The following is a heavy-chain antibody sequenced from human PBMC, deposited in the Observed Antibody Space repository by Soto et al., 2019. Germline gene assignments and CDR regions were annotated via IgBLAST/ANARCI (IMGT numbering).Heavy chain of an antibody. J-gene: IGHJ4*02. CDR3: ARASRAGDAVDY. Sequence: SETLSLTCTVSGGSISSGDYYWSWIRQPPGKGLEWIGYIYYDGSTNYNAPLKSRVSISLNTSKNQFSLKVSSVTAPDTAVYYCARASRAGDAVDYWGQGTLVTVSS. CDR2: IYYDGST. CDR1: GGSISSGDYY. V-gene: IGHV4-30-4*01. D-gene: IGHD6-6*01.